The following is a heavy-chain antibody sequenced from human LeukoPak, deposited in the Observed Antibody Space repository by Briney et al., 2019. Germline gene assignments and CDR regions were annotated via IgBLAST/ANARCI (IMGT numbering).Heavy chain of an antibody. CDR1: GYTFTSYY. J-gene: IGHJ4*02. D-gene: IGHD3-22*01. CDR2: INTSGGST. V-gene: IGHV1-46*01. Sequence: GSVKGSCKTSGYTFTSYYMHWVRQAPLEEREWMGIINTSGGSTRNAQKFQGRVTMPRDMSTSKVDMELSSLRSEDTAVYYCARERYYYDSSGYAYWGQGTLVTVSS. CDR3: ARERYYYDSSGYAY.